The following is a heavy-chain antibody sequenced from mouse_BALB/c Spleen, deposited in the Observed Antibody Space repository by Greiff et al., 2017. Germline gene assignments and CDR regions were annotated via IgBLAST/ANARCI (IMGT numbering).Heavy chain of an antibody. CDR3: ARDGLRLRAMDY. Sequence: VQLQQSGPGLVKPSQSLSLTCTVTGYSITSDYAWNWIRQFPGNKLEWMGYISYSGSTSYNPSLKSRISITRDTSKNQFFLQLNSVTTEDTATYYCARDGLRLRAMDYWGQGTSVTVSS. CDR1: GYSITSDYA. J-gene: IGHJ4*01. D-gene: IGHD1-2*01. CDR2: ISYSGST. V-gene: IGHV3-2*02.